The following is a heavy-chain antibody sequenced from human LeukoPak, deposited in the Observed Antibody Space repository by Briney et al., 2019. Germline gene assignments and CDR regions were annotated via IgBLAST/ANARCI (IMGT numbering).Heavy chain of an antibody. Sequence: SETLSLTCTVSGYSISSGYYWGWIRQPPGKGLEWIGNIYPSGTTYYNPSLKTRVTISVDTSKNQFSLKLSSVTAADAAVYFCARAYSSSWYFNWFDPWGQGTLVTVSS. CDR1: GYSISSGYY. CDR3: ARAYSSSWYFNWFDP. CDR2: IYPSGTT. V-gene: IGHV4-38-2*02. D-gene: IGHD6-13*01. J-gene: IGHJ5*02.